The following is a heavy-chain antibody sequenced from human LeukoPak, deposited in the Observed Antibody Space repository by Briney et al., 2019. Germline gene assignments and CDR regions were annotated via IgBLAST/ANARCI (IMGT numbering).Heavy chain of an antibody. J-gene: IGHJ5*02. CDR2: ISPGGSP. CDR3: VKRELYIVATT. V-gene: IGHV3-23*01. Sequence: GASLRLSCAASEFTSSSNAMGWVRQAPGKGLEWVSAISPGGSPYYADSVKGRFTISRDNSKNTLYLQMNSLRAEDTAVYYCVKRELYIVATTWGQGTLVTVSS. CDR1: EFTSSSNA. D-gene: IGHD5-12*01.